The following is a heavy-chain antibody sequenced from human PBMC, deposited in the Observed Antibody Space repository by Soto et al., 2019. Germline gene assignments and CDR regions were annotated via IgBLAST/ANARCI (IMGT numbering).Heavy chain of an antibody. J-gene: IGHJ6*02. CDR3: AKVIGGIYGMDV. V-gene: IGHV3-30*18. D-gene: IGHD3-10*01. CDR1: GFTFSNYG. Sequence: PGGSLRLSCAASGFTFSNYGMHCVRQAPGKGLEWVAVISYDGSNKYYADSVKGRFTISRDNSKNTLYLQMNSLRAEDTAVYYCAKVIGGIYGMDVWGQGTTVTVSS. CDR2: ISYDGSNK.